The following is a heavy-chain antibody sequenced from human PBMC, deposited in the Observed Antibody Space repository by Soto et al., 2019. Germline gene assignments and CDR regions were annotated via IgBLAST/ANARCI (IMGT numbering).Heavy chain of an antibody. Sequence: EVQLVESGGGLVQPGGSLRLSCAASGFTFSSYWMSWVRQAPGKGLEWVANIKQDGSEKYYVDSVKGRFTISRDNAKNSLYLQMNSLRAEDTAVYYCARNFSSSWPLYYYYGMDVWGQGTTVTVSS. J-gene: IGHJ6*02. V-gene: IGHV3-7*03. CDR1: GFTFSSYW. D-gene: IGHD6-13*01. CDR3: ARNFSSSWPLYYYYGMDV. CDR2: IKQDGSEK.